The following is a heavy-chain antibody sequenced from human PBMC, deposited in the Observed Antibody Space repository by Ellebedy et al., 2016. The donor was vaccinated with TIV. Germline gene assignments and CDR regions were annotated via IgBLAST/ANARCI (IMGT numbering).Heavy chain of an antibody. CDR1: GFTFSKYG. Sequence: GESLKISCAASGFTFSKYGMHWVRQAPGKGLEWVAAISYDGSDKYYADSVKGRFTISRDNAKNSLFLQMNSLRVEDTAVYYCAIATVMIHFQYWGQGTLVTVSS. D-gene: IGHD3-16*01. J-gene: IGHJ4*02. V-gene: IGHV3-30*03. CDR3: AIATVMIHFQY. CDR2: ISYDGSDK.